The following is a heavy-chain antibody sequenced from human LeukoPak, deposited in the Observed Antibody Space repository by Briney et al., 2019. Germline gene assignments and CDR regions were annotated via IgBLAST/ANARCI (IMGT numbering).Heavy chain of an antibody. CDR2: IIPIFGAA. J-gene: IGHJ3*02. CDR3: ARGFYYDNSGYNYGGFDI. CDR1: GGTFSSYA. Sequence: SVKVSCKASGGTFSSYAISWVRQAPGQGLEWMGRIIPIFGAANYAQRFQGRVSITTDESTSTAYMELSSLRSEDTAAYDCARGFYYDNSGYNYGGFDIWGQGTMVTVSS. D-gene: IGHD3-22*01. V-gene: IGHV1-69*05.